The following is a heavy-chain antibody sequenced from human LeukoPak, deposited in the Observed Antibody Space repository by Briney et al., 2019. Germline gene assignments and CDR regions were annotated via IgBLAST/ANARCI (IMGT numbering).Heavy chain of an antibody. CDR1: GDSVFSNIAA. CDR3: ARQQRGALDY. Sequence: SQTLSLTCAISGDSVFSNIAAWNWIRQSPSRGLEWLGRTYYRSKWYNDYAVSVKGRITFNPDTSKNQFPLQLNSVTPEDTAVYYCARQQRGALDYWGQGTLVTVSS. D-gene: IGHD6-25*01. V-gene: IGHV6-1*01. CDR2: TYYRSKWYN. J-gene: IGHJ4*02.